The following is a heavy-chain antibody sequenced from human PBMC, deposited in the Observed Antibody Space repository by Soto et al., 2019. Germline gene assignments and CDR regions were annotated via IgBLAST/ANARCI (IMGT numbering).Heavy chain of an antibody. CDR3: AKIYRGSSPLGY. D-gene: IGHD5-12*01. J-gene: IGHJ4*02. Sequence: QVQLVESGGGVVQPGRSLRLSCAASGFTFSSYGMHWVRQAPGKGLEWVAVISYDGSNKYYADSVKGRFTISRDNSKNTLYLQMNSLRAEDTAVYYCAKIYRGSSPLGYWGQGTLVTVSS. CDR2: ISYDGSNK. CDR1: GFTFSSYG. V-gene: IGHV3-30*18.